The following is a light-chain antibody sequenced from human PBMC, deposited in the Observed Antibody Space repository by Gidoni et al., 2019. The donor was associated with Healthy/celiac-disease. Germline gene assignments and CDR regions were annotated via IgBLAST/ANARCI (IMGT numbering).Light chain of an antibody. V-gene: IGKV1-33*01. J-gene: IGKJ4*01. CDR3: QQFLT. Sequence: DIQMTQSPSSLSASVGDRVTITCQASQDISNYLNWYQQKPGKAPKLLIYDASNLETGVPSMFSGSGSGTDFTFTISSLQPEDIATYYCQQFLTFGGGTKVEIK. CDR1: QDISNY. CDR2: DAS.